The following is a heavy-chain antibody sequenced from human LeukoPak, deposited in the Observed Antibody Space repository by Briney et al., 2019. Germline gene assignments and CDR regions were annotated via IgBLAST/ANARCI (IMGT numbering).Heavy chain of an antibody. Sequence: GESLKISCKGSGYSFSSYWIGWVRQMPGKGLEWMGIIYPGDSDTKYSPSFQGQVTISADKSISTAYLQWSSLKASDTAMYYCARCPYDSSGYSGWFAFDIWGQGTMVTVSS. V-gene: IGHV5-51*01. CDR1: GYSFSSYW. CDR3: ARCPYDSSGYSGWFAFDI. CDR2: IYPGDSDT. D-gene: IGHD3-22*01. J-gene: IGHJ3*02.